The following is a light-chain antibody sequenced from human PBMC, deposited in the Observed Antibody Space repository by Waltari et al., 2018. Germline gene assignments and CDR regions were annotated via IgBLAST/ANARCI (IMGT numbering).Light chain of an antibody. CDR3: SSLSSSSTLVV. CDR1: STDVGRYNY. CDR2: DVT. J-gene: IGLJ2*01. Sequence: QSDLTQPASVSGSPGQSITISCTGTSTDVGRYNYVSWYQQHPGKAPKLMIYDVTHRPLGVSDRFAGSKSGNTASLTISGLQAEDDADYYCSSLSSSSTLVVFGGGTKLTVL. V-gene: IGLV2-14*03.